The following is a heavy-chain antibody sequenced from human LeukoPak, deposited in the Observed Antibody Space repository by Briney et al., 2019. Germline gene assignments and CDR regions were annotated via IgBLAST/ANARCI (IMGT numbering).Heavy chain of an antibody. CDR2: IIPIFGTA. Sequence: AASVKVSCKASGGTFSSYAISWVRQAPGQGLEWMGGIIPIFGTANYAQKFQGRVTITADESTSTAYVELSSLRSEDTAVYYCARGLGSSGYYRSYWYFDLWGRGTLVTVSS. V-gene: IGHV1-69*01. D-gene: IGHD3-22*01. CDR1: GGTFSSYA. CDR3: ARGLGSSGYYRSYWYFDL. J-gene: IGHJ2*01.